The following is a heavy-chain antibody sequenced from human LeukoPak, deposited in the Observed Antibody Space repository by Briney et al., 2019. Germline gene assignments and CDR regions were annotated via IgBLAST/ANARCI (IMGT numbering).Heavy chain of an antibody. CDR1: GFTFSRYW. V-gene: IGHV3-74*03. D-gene: IGHD1-26*01. Sequence: GGSLRLSCAASGFTFSRYWMQWVRQAPGKGLVWVSHIVSDGSSTTYADSVKGRFTTSRDNANNMLYLQMDSLRAEDTAVYYCARESTVGPIQTDALDIWGQGTMVTVSS. CDR3: ARESTVGPIQTDALDI. CDR2: IVSDGSST. J-gene: IGHJ3*02.